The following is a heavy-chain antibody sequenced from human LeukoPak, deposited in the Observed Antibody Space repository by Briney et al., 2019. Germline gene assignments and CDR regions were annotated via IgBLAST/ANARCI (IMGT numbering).Heavy chain of an antibody. CDR1: GGSISGYF. Sequence: PSETLSLNCSVSGGSISGYFWTWIRQSPGKGLEWIGFIHYTGSINYNPSLKSRVTISGDTSKNQFSLRLSSVTAADTAVYYCARASYSYDINGWVPFDYWGQGTLVTVSS. J-gene: IGHJ4*02. V-gene: IGHV4-59*08. CDR2: IHYTGSI. CDR3: ARASYSYDINGWVPFDY. D-gene: IGHD3-22*01.